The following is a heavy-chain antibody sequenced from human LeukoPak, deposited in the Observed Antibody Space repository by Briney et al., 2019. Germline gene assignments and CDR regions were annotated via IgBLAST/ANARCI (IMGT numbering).Heavy chain of an antibody. J-gene: IGHJ5*02. Sequence: SETLSLTCTVSGDSISSSNYYWGWIRQPPGKGLGWIGSIYYSGTTYYNPSLTSRVTISLDMSKNLFSLKLSSVTAADTAVYYCAGLGSRSYNGLFDPWGQGTLVTVSS. V-gene: IGHV4-39*02. CDR3: AGLGSRSYNGLFDP. D-gene: IGHD1-26*01. CDR2: IYYSGTT. CDR1: GDSISSSNYY.